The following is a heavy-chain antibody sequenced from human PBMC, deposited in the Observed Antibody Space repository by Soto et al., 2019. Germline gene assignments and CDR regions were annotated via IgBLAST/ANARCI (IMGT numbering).Heavy chain of an antibody. D-gene: IGHD4-17*01. Sequence: ASVKVSWKASGYTFTGYYMHWVRQAPGQGLEWMGWINPNNGSTNYAQRVQGRVTMTTDTSTSTAYMELRSLRSDDTAVYYCARSQSGDYEGCGYWGQGTLVTVSS. J-gene: IGHJ4*02. CDR3: ARSQSGDYEGCGY. V-gene: IGHV1-2*02. CDR2: INPNNGST. CDR1: GYTFTGYY.